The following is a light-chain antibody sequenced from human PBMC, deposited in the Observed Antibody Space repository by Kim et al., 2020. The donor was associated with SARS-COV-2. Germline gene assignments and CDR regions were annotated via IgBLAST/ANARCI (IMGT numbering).Light chain of an antibody. CDR2: DDN. CDR1: SSNIESNT. V-gene: IGLV1-44*01. J-gene: IGLJ3*02. Sequence: ELTQPPSASGTPGHRITISCSGSSSNIESNTVNWYQQVPGAAPKLHIFDDNERPSGVPDRVSGSKSGTTPSLAISGPQSDAESDYFCSAWDDTLSAWV. CDR3: SAWDDTLSAWV.